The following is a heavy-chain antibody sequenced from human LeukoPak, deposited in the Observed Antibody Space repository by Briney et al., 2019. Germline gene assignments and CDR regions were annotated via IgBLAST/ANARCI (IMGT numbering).Heavy chain of an antibody. CDR1: GYTFTGYY. V-gene: IGHV1-2*02. J-gene: IGHJ3*02. D-gene: IGHD3-9*01. CDR3: ARDSLLRCFDWLLLPDAFDI. Sequence: GASVKVSCKASGYTFTGYYMHWVRQAPGQGLEWMGWINPNSGGTNYAQKFQGRVTMTRDTSISTAYMELSRLRSDDTAVYYCARDSLLRCFDWLLLPDAFDIWGQGTMVTVSS. CDR2: INPNSGGT.